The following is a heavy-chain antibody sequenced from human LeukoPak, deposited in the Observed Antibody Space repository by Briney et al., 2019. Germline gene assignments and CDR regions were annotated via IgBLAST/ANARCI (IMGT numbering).Heavy chain of an antibody. CDR2: IYYSGST. CDR1: GGSISTYY. V-gene: IGHV4-59*01. J-gene: IGHJ5*02. CDR3: ARGNSEGRFDP. D-gene: IGHD4-23*01. Sequence: SETLSLTYTVSGGSISTYYWSWIRQPPGKGLEWIGYIYYSGSTNYNPSLKGRVTISVDTSKNQFSLKLSSVTAADTAVYYCARGNSEGRFDPWGQGTLVTVSS.